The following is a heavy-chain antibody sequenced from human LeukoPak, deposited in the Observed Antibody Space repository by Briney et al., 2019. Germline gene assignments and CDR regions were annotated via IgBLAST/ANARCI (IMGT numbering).Heavy chain of an antibody. CDR1: GYTFTSYY. D-gene: IGHD3-22*01. CDR2: INPSGGST. CDR3: ARDRSRGDYFTGWFDP. Sequence: ASVKVSCKASGYTFTSYYMHWVRQAPGQGLEWMGIINPSGGSTSYAQKFQGRVTMTRDTSTSTVYMELSSLRSEDTAVYYCARDRSRGDYFTGWFDPWGQGTLVTVSS. V-gene: IGHV1-46*01. J-gene: IGHJ5*02.